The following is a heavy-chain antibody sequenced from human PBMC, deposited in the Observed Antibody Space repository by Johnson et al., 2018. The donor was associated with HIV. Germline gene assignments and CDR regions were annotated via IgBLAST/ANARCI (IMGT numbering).Heavy chain of an antibody. V-gene: IGHV3-30*03. CDR3: ARVKSYGNWGSRKGGRESRAAFDI. CDR1: GFTFSSYG. CDR2: ISYDGSNK. Sequence: QVQLVESGGGVVQPGRSLRLSCAASGFTFSSYGMHWVRQAPGKGLEWVAVISYDGSNKYYADSVKGRFTISRDNSKNTLYLQMNSLRAEDTAVYYCARVKSYGNWGSRKGGRESRAAFDIWGQGTMVTVSS. J-gene: IGHJ3*02. D-gene: IGHD7-27*01.